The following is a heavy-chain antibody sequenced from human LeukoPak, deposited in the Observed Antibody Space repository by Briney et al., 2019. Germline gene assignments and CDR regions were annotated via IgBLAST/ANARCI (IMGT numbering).Heavy chain of an antibody. V-gene: IGHV1-24*01. J-gene: IGHJ3*02. D-gene: IGHD4-23*01. CDR3: ARGLRWAPYDAFDI. CDR1: GYTLTELS. CDR2: FDPEDGET. Sequence: ASVKVSCKVSGYTLTELSMHWVRQAPGKGLEWMGGFDPEDGETIYAQKFQGRVTMTEDTSTDTAYMELSSLRSEDTAVYYCARGLRWAPYDAFDIWGQGTMVTVSS.